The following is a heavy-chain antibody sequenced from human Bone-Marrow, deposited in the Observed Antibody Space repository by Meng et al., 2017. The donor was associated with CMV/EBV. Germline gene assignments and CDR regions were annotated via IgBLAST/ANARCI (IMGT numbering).Heavy chain of an antibody. V-gene: IGHV1-18*01. Sequence: ASVKVSCKASGYTFTSYGISWVRQAPGQGLEWMGWISAYNGNTNYAQKLQGRVTMTTDTSTSTAYMELRSLRSDDTAVYYCARDGRVLRYFDWPNYYYYGMDVWGQGTTVTVSS. CDR1: GYTFTSYG. CDR2: ISAYNGNT. D-gene: IGHD3-9*01. J-gene: IGHJ6*02. CDR3: ARDGRVLRYFDWPNYYYYGMDV.